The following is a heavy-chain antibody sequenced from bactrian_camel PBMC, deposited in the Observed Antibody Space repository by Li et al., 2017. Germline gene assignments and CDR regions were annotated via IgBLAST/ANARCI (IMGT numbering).Heavy chain of an antibody. V-gene: IGHV3S57*01. CDR2: LSHANFP. J-gene: IGHJ6*01. CDR1: TDAYSSYC. Sequence: HVQPVESGGGSVQAGESLRLSCVASTDAYSSYCLGWYRQAPGREGEMVSTLSHANFPFYSDSAKGRFTISQDNNKRTVYLQMNSLKPEDSAMYYCSADGPPGTATAPRSGSCDMAADFRNWGQGTQVTVS. D-gene: IGHD4*01. CDR3: SADGPPGTATAPRSGSCDMAADFRN.